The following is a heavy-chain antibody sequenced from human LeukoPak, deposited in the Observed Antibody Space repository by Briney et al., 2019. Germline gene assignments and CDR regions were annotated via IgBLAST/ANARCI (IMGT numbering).Heavy chain of an antibody. V-gene: IGHV4-59*01. Sequence: SETLSLTCTVSGGSMSSYYWSWIRQPPGKGLEGIGYIYYSGSTNYNPSLKSRVTISVDTSKNQFSLKLSSVTAADTAVYYCARGTSSCYCFGYYFDYRGQGTLVTVSS. CDR2: IYYSGST. J-gene: IGHJ4*02. CDR3: ARGTSSCYCFGYYFDY. CDR1: GGSMSSYY. D-gene: IGHD6-13*01.